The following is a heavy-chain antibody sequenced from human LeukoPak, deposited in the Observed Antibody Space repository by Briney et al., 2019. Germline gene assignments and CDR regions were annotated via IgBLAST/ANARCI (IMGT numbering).Heavy chain of an antibody. Sequence: VGSLRLSCAASGFTFSSYAMHWVRQAPGKGLEWVAVISYDGSNKYYADSVKGRFTISRDNSKNTLYLQMNSLRAEDTAVYYCATVGYYDSSGYSQDWYFDLWGRGTLVTVSS. J-gene: IGHJ2*01. D-gene: IGHD3-22*01. V-gene: IGHV3-30*04. CDR1: GFTFSSYA. CDR3: ATVGYYDSSGYSQDWYFDL. CDR2: ISYDGSNK.